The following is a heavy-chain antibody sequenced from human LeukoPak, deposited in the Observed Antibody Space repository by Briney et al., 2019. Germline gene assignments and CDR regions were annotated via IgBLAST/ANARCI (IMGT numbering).Heavy chain of an antibody. J-gene: IGHJ6*02. Sequence: EGSLRLSCAASGFTFSSYWMSWVRQAPGKGLEWVANIKQDGSEKYYVDSVKGRFTISRDNAKNSLYLQMNSLRAEDTAVYYCARSLGYSYGFDYYYYGVDVWGQGTTVTVSS. CDR1: GFTFSSYW. V-gene: IGHV3-7*01. CDR3: ARSLGYSYGFDYYYYGVDV. CDR2: IKQDGSEK. D-gene: IGHD5-18*01.